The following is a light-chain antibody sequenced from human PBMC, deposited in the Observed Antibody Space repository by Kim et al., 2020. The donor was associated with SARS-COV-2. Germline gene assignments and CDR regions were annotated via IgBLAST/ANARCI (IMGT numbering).Light chain of an antibody. CDR2: SND. CDR3: ATWDDSLSAWV. J-gene: IGLJ3*02. CDR1: RSNIGDNS. Sequence: GQRVTISCYRTRSNIGDNSECWYHHLPGTGPKLLIYSNDRRPSGVPDRFSGSKSATSASLAISGLRSEDEADYYCATWDDSLSAWVFGGGTKLTVL. V-gene: IGLV1-47*01.